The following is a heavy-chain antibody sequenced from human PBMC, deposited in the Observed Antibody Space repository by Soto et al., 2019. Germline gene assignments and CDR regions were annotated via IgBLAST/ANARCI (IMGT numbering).Heavy chain of an antibody. V-gene: IGHV3-30*18. CDR2: ISYDGSNK. Sequence: QVQLVESGGGVVQPGRSLRLSCAASGFTFSSYGMHWVRQAPGKGLEWVAVISYDGSNKYYADSVKGRFTISRDNSKNTLYLQMNRLRAEDTAVYYCAKDSGSYRKPSYLDYWGQGTLVTVSS. CDR1: GFTFSSYG. CDR3: AKDSGSYRKPSYLDY. J-gene: IGHJ4*02. D-gene: IGHD1-26*01.